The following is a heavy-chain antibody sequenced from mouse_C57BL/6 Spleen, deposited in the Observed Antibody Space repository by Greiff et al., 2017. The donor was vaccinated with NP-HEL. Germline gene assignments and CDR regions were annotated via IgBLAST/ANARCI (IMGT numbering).Heavy chain of an antibody. V-gene: IGHV1-81*01. CDR1: GYTFTSYG. Sequence: QVQLKESGAELARPGASVKLSCKASGYTFTSYGISWVKQRTGQGLEWIGEIYPRSGNTYYNEKFKGKATLTADKSSSTAYMELRSLTSEDSAVYFCAGESDYYGSSYVSWYFDVWGTGTTVTVSS. D-gene: IGHD1-1*01. CDR2: IYPRSGNT. J-gene: IGHJ1*03. CDR3: AGESDYYGSSYVSWYFDV.